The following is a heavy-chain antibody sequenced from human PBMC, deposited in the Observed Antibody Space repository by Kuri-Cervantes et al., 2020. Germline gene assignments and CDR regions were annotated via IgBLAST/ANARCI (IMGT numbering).Heavy chain of an antibody. Sequence: ASVKVSCKASGYTFTYRYLHWVRQAPGQALEWMGWISAYNGDTNYAQKLQGRVTMTTDTSTSTAYMELRSLRSDDTAVYYCARGVRCSSTSCPQYFQHWGQGTLVTVSS. CDR1: GYTFTYRY. J-gene: IGHJ1*01. V-gene: IGHV1-18*04. D-gene: IGHD2-2*01. CDR3: ARGVRCSSTSCPQYFQH. CDR2: ISAYNGDT.